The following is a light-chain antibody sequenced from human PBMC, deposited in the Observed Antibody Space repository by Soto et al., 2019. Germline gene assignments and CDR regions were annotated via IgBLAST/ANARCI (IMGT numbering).Light chain of an antibody. CDR2: WAS. Sequence: IVMTQSPDSLAVSLGERATINCKSSQSVFYGSTYKNYLAWYQQKSGQPPKLLIYWASTRESGVPDRFSGSGSETDFTLTINNLQAEDVAVYYCQQYFTTPLTFGGGTKVEI. CDR1: QSVFYGSTYKNY. V-gene: IGKV4-1*01. J-gene: IGKJ4*01. CDR3: QQYFTTPLT.